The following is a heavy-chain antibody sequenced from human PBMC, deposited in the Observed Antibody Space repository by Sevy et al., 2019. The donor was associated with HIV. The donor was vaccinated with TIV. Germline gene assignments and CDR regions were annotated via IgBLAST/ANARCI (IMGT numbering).Heavy chain of an antibody. CDR3: AKDTRDCSGGTCYSAPLYNWFDP. CDR2: IWYDGSNK. V-gene: IGHV3-33*03. D-gene: IGHD2-15*01. J-gene: IGHJ5*02. CDR1: EFTFSYYG. Sequence: GGSLRLSCVGSEFTFSYYGMHWVRQAPGKGLEWVAAIWYDGSNKYYADSVKGRFTISKDNSKNTLYLQMNSLRAKDTAVYYCAKDTRDCSGGTCYSAPLYNWFDPWGQGTLVTVSS.